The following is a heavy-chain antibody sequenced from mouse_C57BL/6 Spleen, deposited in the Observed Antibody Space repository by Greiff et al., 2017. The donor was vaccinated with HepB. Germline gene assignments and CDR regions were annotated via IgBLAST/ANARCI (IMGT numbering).Heavy chain of an antibody. CDR1: GYAFTNYL. Sequence: QVQLKQSGAELVRPGTSVKVSCKASGYAFTNYLIEWVKQRPGQGLEWIGVINPGSGGTNYNEKFKGKATLTADKSSSTAYMQLSSLTSEDSAVYFCASYDYDGWYFDVWGTRTTVTVSS. V-gene: IGHV1-54*01. CDR2: INPGSGGT. J-gene: IGHJ1*03. CDR3: ASYDYDGWYFDV. D-gene: IGHD2-4*01.